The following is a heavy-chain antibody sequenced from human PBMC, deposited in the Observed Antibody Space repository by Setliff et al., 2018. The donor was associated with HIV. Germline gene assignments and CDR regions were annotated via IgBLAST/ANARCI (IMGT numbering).Heavy chain of an antibody. J-gene: IGHJ4*02. V-gene: IGHV3-21*01. D-gene: IGHD6-13*01. Sequence: PGGSLRLSCEASGFTFNSYSMSWVRQAPGKGLEWVSSISANSTYIYYADSLKGRFTISRDNAKNSLSLQMSSLRAEDTAVYFCARGGTAAVNPNFDYWGQGMLVTVSS. CDR1: GFTFNSYS. CDR2: ISANSTYI. CDR3: ARGGTAAVNPNFDY.